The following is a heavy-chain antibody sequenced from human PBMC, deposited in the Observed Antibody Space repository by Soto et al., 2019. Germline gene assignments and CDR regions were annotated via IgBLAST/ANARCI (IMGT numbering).Heavy chain of an antibody. Sequence: SLRLSCAASGFTFSSYGMHWVRQAPGKGLEWVAVIWYDGSNKYYADSVKGRFTISRDNSKNTLYLQMNSLRAEDTAVYYCARDHHSRGWYVGDQSGFAPWGQGTLVTVSS. CDR3: ARDHHSRGWYVGDQSGFAP. D-gene: IGHD6-19*01. J-gene: IGHJ5*02. V-gene: IGHV3-33*01. CDR2: IWYDGSNK. CDR1: GFTFSSYG.